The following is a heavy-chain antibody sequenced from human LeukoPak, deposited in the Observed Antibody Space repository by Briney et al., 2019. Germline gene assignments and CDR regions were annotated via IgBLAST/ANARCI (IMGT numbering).Heavy chain of an antibody. J-gene: IGHJ3*01. CDR2: IGSAGDT. V-gene: IGHV3-13*04. CDR3: ARAGGSGWYAFDV. Sequence: PGGSLRLSCAASGFTFSSYDMHWVRQATGKGLGWVSGIGSAGDTYYPASVKGRFTISRENGKKSLYLQMNSLRAGDSAVYYCARAGGSGWYAFDVWGQGTMVTVSS. CDR1: GFTFSSYD. D-gene: IGHD6-13*01.